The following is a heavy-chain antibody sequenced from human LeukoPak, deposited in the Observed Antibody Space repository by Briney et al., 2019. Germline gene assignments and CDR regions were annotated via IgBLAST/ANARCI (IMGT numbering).Heavy chain of an antibody. Sequence: PSQTLSLTCTVSGGSISSISDYWGWGRQPPGKGLEWVGSIYYSGSTYYNPSLKSRVTISVDTSKNQFSLKLSSVTAADTAVYYCARDMTTVAKGDAFDIWGQGTMVTVSS. D-gene: IGHD4-17*01. V-gene: IGHV4-39*07. CDR1: GGSISSISDY. CDR3: ARDMTTVAKGDAFDI. CDR2: IYYSGST. J-gene: IGHJ3*02.